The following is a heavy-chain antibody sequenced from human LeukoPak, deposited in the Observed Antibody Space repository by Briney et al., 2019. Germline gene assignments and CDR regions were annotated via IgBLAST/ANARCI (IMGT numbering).Heavy chain of an antibody. D-gene: IGHD6-13*01. CDR1: GFTFSSYW. CDR3: ARAYSSPNWFDP. J-gene: IGHJ5*02. CDR2: IKQDGSEK. Sequence: GGSLRLSCAASGFTFSSYWLSWVRQAPGKGLEWVANIKQDGSEKYHADSVKGRFTISRDDAKNSLYLQMNSLRAEDTAVYYCARAYSSPNWFDPWGQGTLVSVSS. V-gene: IGHV3-7*04.